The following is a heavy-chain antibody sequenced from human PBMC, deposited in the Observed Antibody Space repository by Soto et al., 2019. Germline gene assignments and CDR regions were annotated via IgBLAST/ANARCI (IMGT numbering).Heavy chain of an antibody. Sequence: QVQLVQSGAEVKKPGASVKVSCKASGYTFTSYGINWVRQAPGQGLEWMGWITTNNGDTNYSQKLQGRVTMTTDTSTSTAYMELRSLTSDDTAVYYCARGGRRGVVNRSPLPPRYGMDVWGQGTTVSVSS. J-gene: IGHJ6*02. CDR2: ITTNNGDT. V-gene: IGHV1-18*01. D-gene: IGHD3-22*01. CDR1: GYTFTSYG. CDR3: ARGGRRGVVNRSPLPPRYGMDV.